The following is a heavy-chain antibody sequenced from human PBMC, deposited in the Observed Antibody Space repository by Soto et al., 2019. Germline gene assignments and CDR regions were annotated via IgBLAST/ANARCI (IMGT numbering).Heavy chain of an antibody. CDR3: AKRAITMVRGVIPTMYFDY. J-gene: IGHJ4*02. CDR2: ISGSGGST. V-gene: IGHV3-23*01. Sequence: GALRLSCAASGFTFSSYAMSWVRQAPGKGLEWVSAISGSGGSTYYADSVEGRFTISRDNSKNTLYLQMNSLRAEDTAVYYCAKRAITMVRGVIPTMYFDYWGQGTLVTV. CDR1: GFTFSSYA. D-gene: IGHD3-10*01.